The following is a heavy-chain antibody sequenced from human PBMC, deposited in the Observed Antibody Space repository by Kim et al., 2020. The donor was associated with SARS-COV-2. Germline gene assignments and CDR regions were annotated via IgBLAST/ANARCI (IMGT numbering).Heavy chain of an antibody. Sequence: GGCLRLSCAVSGFTFGSYTMNWVRQAPGKGLEWISSITDRSTYKYYKDSVEGRVTISRDNAKNSLYLQMDSLRAEDTAVYFCARDSITGTTFRGKAFDYWGQGTLVTVSS. J-gene: IGHJ4*02. CDR3: ARDSITGTTFRGKAFDY. CDR2: ITDRSTYK. V-gene: IGHV3-21*01. D-gene: IGHD1-20*01. CDR1: GFTFGSYT.